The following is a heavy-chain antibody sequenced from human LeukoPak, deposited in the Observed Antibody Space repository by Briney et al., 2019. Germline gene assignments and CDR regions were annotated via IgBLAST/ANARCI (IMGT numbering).Heavy chain of an antibody. D-gene: IGHD4-17*01. V-gene: IGHV4-59*01. CDR1: GGSISSYY. CDR2: IYYSGST. CDR3: ARRDYGEHFDY. J-gene: IGHJ4*02. Sequence: KSSETLSLTCTVSGGSISSYYWSWIRRRPGKGLEWIGYIYYSGSTNYNPSLKSRVTISVDTSKNQFSLKLSSVTAADTAVYYCARRDYGEHFDYWGQGTLVTVSS.